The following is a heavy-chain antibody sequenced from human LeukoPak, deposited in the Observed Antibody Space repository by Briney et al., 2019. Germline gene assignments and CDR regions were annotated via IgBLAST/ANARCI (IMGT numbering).Heavy chain of an antibody. CDR2: INPSGGST. J-gene: IGHJ4*02. D-gene: IGHD5-18*01. CDR3: ARVGNRGYSTSYFDY. Sequence: ASVKVSCKASGYTFTSYYMHWVRQAPGQGLEWMGIINPSGGSTSYAQKFQGRVTTTRDTSTSTVYMELSSLRSEDTAVYYCARVGNRGYSTSYFDYWGQGTLVTVSS. V-gene: IGHV1-46*01. CDR1: GYTFTSYY.